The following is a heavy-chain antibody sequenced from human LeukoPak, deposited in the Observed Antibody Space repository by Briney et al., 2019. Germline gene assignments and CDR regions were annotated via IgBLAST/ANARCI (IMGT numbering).Heavy chain of an antibody. J-gene: IGHJ4*02. D-gene: IGHD3-22*01. CDR3: ARDYYDSSGLDY. V-gene: IGHV3-48*03. CDR2: ISSSGDAI. CDR1: GFTFSSYE. Sequence: GGSLRLSCAASGFTFSSYEMNWVRQAPGKGLEWVSYISSSGDAIYYADSVKGRFTISRDNAKKSVYLEMNSLRAEDTAVYYCARDYYDSSGLDYWGQGTLITVSS.